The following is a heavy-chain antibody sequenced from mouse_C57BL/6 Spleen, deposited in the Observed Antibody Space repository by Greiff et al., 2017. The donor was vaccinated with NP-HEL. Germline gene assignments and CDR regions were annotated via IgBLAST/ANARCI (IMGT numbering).Heavy chain of an antibody. CDR2: ISSGGSYT. D-gene: IGHD1-1*01. Sequence: EVQGVESGGDLVKPGGSLKLSCAASGFTFSSYGMSWVRQTPDKRLEWVATISSGGSYTYYPDRVKGRFTISRDNAKNTLYLQKSRLKSEDTAMYYCARHGNYYYGSSWYFDVWGTGTTVTVSS. CDR3: ARHGNYYYGSSWYFDV. V-gene: IGHV5-6*01. J-gene: IGHJ1*03. CDR1: GFTFSSYG.